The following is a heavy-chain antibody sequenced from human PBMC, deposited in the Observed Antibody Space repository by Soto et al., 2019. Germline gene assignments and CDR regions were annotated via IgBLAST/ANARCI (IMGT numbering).Heavy chain of an antibody. CDR3: ARDKYSTVTPWQPSPY. V-gene: IGHV1-18*01. Sequence: QVQLVQSGAEVKKPGASVKVSCKASGYTFTSYGISWLRQAPGQGREWMGWISAYNGNTNYALKLKGRVTMTTDTSTSTAYMELRSLRTDDTAVYYCARDKYSTVTPWQPSPYWGQGTLVTVSS. CDR2: ISAYNGNT. J-gene: IGHJ4*02. D-gene: IGHD6-6*01. CDR1: GYTFTSYG.